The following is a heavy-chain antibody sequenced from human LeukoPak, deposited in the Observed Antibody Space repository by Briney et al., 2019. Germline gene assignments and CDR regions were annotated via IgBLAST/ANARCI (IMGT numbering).Heavy chain of an antibody. J-gene: IGHJ4*02. CDR1: GFTFSSYG. Sequence: GGSLRLSCAASGFTFSSYGMHWVRQAPGKGLEWVAVIWYDGSNKYYADSVKGRFTISRDNSKNTLYLQMNSLRAEDTAVYYCAKLGSSSWDYFDYWGQGTLVTVSS. V-gene: IGHV3-33*08. D-gene: IGHD6-13*01. CDR2: IWYDGSNK. CDR3: AKLGSSSWDYFDY.